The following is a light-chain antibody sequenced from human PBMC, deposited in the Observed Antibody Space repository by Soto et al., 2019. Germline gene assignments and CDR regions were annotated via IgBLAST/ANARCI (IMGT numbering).Light chain of an antibody. CDR3: QQSYRTPDT. Sequence: DIQMSQSPTSLSASVRDRVTITCRASQTISRYLNWYQQKPGKAPKLLIFAASSLQGGVPSRFSGRGSGTDFTRTISSLQVEDFATYYCQQSYRTPDTFGQGTNLEIK. V-gene: IGKV1-39*01. CDR1: QTISRY. CDR2: AAS. J-gene: IGKJ2*01.